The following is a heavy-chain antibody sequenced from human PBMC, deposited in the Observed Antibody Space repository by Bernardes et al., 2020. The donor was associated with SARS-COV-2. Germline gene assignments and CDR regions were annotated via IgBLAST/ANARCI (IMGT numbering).Heavy chain of an antibody. V-gene: IGHV1-3*01. CDR2: IYGGNGNT. CDR1: GYMFSNYN. Sequence: ASVKVSCKASGYMFSNYNMHWVRQAPGQRLEWMGWIYGGNGNTKYSENFQDRVTITRDTSASTAYMELSSLRFEDTAVYYCVRDPPADILTGPPHYWGQGTLVTVSS. CDR3: VRDPPADILTGPPHY. D-gene: IGHD3-9*01. J-gene: IGHJ4*02.